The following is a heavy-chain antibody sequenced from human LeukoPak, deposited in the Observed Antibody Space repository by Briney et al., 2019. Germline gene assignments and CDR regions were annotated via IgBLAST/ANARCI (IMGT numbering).Heavy chain of an antibody. J-gene: IGHJ4*02. CDR1: GFTFSSYW. D-gene: IGHD3-16*01. CDR3: ARGLQGDYFDY. Sequence: GSLRLSCAASGFTFSSYWMSWIRQPPGKGLEWIGEINHSGSTNYNPSLKSRVTISVDTSKNQFSLKLSSVTAADTAVYYCARGLQGDYFDYWGQGTLVTVSS. V-gene: IGHV4-34*01. CDR2: INHSGST.